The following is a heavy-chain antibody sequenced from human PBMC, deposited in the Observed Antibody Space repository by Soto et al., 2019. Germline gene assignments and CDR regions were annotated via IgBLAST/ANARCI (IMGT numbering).Heavy chain of an antibody. Sequence: SETPSLTCAVYGGSFSGYYWTWIRQPPGKGLEWIGEINHSGSTNYNPSLKSRVTISVDTSKNQFSLKLSSVTAADTAVYYCARGGVYSSSSITIEYYYYGMDVWGQGTTVTVSS. CDR1: GGSFSGYY. D-gene: IGHD6-6*01. V-gene: IGHV4-34*01. J-gene: IGHJ6*02. CDR2: INHSGST. CDR3: ARGGVYSSSSITIEYYYYGMDV.